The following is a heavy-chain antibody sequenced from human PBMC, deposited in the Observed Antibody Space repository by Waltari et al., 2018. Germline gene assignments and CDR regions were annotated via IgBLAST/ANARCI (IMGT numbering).Heavy chain of an antibody. CDR2: ISSSGTST. D-gene: IGHD2-21*01. CDR3: XKDFGFCGGXCFPYFDX. CDR1: GFTXRNYA. Sequence: QLWQSGGGLIQPGGSLXLSCEASGFTXRNYAXNWVRQAPGKGLQWISTISSSGTSTYYXDSVEDRFTXSRDXSXNRVXXQMXRLRAEDXXXYYXXKDFGFCGGXCFPYFDXXGRGTLVTVSS. J-gene: IGHJ2*01. V-gene: IGHV3-23*01.